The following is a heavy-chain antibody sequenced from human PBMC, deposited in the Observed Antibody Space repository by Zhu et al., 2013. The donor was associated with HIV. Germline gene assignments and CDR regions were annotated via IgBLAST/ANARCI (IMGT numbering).Heavy chain of an antibody. Sequence: QVQLVQSGAEVKKPGSSVKVSCKASGGTFSSYAISWVRQAPGQGLEWMGGIIPIFGTANYAQKFQGRVTITADESTSTAYMELSSLRSEDTAVYYCARASFSLEMATIGSWFDPWGQGTLVTVSS. CDR1: GGTFSSYA. V-gene: IGHV1-69*01. D-gene: IGHD5-12*01. CDR3: ARASFSLEMATIGSWFDP. J-gene: IGHJ5*02. CDR2: IIPIFGTA.